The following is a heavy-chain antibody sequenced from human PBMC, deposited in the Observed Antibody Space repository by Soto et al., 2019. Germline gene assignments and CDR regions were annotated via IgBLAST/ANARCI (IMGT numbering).Heavy chain of an antibody. D-gene: IGHD3-16*01. Sequence: QVQLQESGPGLVKPPQTLSLTCTVSGGSITSTGYFWSWIRQHPGKGLEFIGYISNTGTAFHNPSLKSRTTIARHTSKNPLSLNVTSATAADTAVYYWATTMKDVDIYHFASWRQGILVTVSS. J-gene: IGHJ4*02. V-gene: IGHV4-31*03. CDR1: GGSITSTGYF. CDR3: ATTMKDVDIYHFAS. CDR2: ISNTGTA.